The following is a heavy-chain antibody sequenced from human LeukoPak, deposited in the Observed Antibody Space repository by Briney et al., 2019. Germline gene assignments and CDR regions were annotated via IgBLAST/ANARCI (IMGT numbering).Heavy chain of an antibody. CDR3: ATVVRDDILAGYYIDY. J-gene: IGHJ4*02. D-gene: IGHD3-9*01. Sequence: SETLSLTCTGSGGSISSYNWSWLRQPQGKGLERIGYMYYSGSTKYNPSFKSRVTIPVDTAKNQFSLKLISVTAADPAVYYCATVVRDDILAGYYIDYRGQGTPVTVSS. CDR2: MYYSGST. V-gene: IGHV4-59*01. CDR1: GGSISSYN.